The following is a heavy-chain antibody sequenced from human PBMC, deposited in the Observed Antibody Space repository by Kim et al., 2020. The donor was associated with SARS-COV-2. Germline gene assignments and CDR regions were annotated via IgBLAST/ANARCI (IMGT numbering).Heavy chain of an antibody. D-gene: IGHD3-10*01. CDR1: GGSISSYY. Sequence: SETLSLTCTVSGGSISSYYWSWIRQPAGKGLEWIGRIYTSGSTNYNPSLKSRVTMSVDTSKNQFSLKLSSVTAADTAVYYCARDLVPKGYGSGGYGQLNWFDPWGQGTLVTVSS. CDR2: IYTSGST. J-gene: IGHJ5*02. V-gene: IGHV4-4*07. CDR3: ARDLVPKGYGSGGYGQLNWFDP.